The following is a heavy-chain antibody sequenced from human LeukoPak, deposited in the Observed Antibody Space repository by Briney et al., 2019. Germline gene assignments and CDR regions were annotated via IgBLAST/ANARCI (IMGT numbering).Heavy chain of an antibody. CDR2: ISDSGIIT. CDR1: GFTFNSYV. D-gene: IGHD4-17*01. V-gene: IGHV3-23*01. CDR3: AKEILISTDYACDY. J-gene: IGHJ4*02. Sequence: PGGSLRLSCAASGFTFNSYVMNWVRQAPGKGLEWVSSISDSGIITLYADSVKGRFTISRDNSKNTLSLQMNSLRAEDTAVYSCAKEILISTDYACDYWRQGTLVTVSS.